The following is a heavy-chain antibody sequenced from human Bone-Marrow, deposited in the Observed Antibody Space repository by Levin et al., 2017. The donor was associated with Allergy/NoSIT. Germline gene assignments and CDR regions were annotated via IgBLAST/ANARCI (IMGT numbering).Heavy chain of an antibody. CDR1: GFSLTNTGMR. D-gene: IGHD3-10*01. CDR3: ARIDFSGWYFDL. Sequence: SGPTLVKPTQTLTLTCTFSGFSLTNTGMRLSWVRQSPGKALEWLARIDWDDDKFYSKSMEPRLTISKETSKNQVVLTMTNLDPVDTATYYCARIDFSGWYFDLWGRGILVTVSA. V-gene: IGHV2-70*04. CDR2: IDWDDDK. J-gene: IGHJ2*01.